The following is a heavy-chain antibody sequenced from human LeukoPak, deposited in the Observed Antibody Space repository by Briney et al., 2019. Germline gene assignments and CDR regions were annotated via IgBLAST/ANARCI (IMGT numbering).Heavy chain of an antibody. V-gene: IGHV4-4*09. CDR2: IYRRGAT. CDR3: AASYSTSSGVDH. D-gene: IGHD2/OR15-2a*01. Sequence: SETLSLTCDVVADSMNEYYWSWIRQSPGGGLEWIGYIYRRGATNYIPSLRSRVTISVDKSNWQVSLTLKSVTAADTAVYYCAASYSTSSGVDHWGQGTLVTVPS. CDR1: ADSMNEYY. J-gene: IGHJ4*02.